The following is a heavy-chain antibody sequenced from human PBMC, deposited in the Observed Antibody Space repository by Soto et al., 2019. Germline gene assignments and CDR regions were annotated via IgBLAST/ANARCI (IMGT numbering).Heavy chain of an antibody. J-gene: IGHJ6*02. Sequence: SETLSLTCTVSGGSISSGDYYWSWIRQPPGKGLEWIGYIYYSGSTYYNPSLKSRVTISVDTSKNQFSLKLSSVTAADTAVYYCAIALYSSSPRHYYCGKDVWGQGTTVTVSS. V-gene: IGHV4-30-4*01. D-gene: IGHD4-4*01. CDR2: IYYSGST. CDR3: AIALYSSSPRHYYCGKDV. CDR1: GGSISSGDYY.